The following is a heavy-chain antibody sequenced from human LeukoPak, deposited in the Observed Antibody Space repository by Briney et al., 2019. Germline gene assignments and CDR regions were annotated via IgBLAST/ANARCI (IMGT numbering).Heavy chain of an antibody. J-gene: IGHJ3*02. CDR2: INPNSGGT. CDR1: GYTVTGYH. Sequence: ASVKVSCKASGYTVTGYHMHWVRQAPGQGLEWMGWINPNSGGTNYAQKFQGRVTMTRDTSISTAYMELSRLRSDDTAVYYCARVSWLVPRNDAFDIWGQGTMVTVSS. CDR3: ARVSWLVPRNDAFDI. V-gene: IGHV1-2*02. D-gene: IGHD6-19*01.